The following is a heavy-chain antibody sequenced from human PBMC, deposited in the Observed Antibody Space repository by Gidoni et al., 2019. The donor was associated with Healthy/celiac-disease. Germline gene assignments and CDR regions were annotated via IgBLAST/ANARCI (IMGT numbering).Heavy chain of an antibody. J-gene: IGHJ4*02. V-gene: IGHV3-23*01. CDR2: ISGSGGST. Sequence: EVQLLESGGGLVQPGGSLRLSCAASGFTFSSYAMGWVRQAPGKGLEGVSAISGSGGSTYYADSVKGRFTISRDNSKNTLYLQMNSLRAEDTAVYYCAKDPLYYDNMAYWGQGTLVTVSS. CDR3: AKDPLYYDNMAY. D-gene: IGHD3-22*01. CDR1: GFTFSSYA.